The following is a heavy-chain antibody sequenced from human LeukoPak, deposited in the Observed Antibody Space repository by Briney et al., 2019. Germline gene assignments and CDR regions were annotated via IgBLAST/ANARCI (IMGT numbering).Heavy chain of an antibody. CDR2: IIPIFGTA. D-gene: IGHD3-10*01. CDR3: ARDSGEGDFDY. J-gene: IGHJ4*02. V-gene: IGHV1-69*05. CDR1: GGTFSSYA. Sequence: SVRVSCKASGGTFSSYAISWLRQAPGQGLEWMGRIIPIFGTANYAQKFQGRVTITTDESTSTAYMELSSLRSEDTAVYYCARDSGEGDFDYWGQGTLVTVSS.